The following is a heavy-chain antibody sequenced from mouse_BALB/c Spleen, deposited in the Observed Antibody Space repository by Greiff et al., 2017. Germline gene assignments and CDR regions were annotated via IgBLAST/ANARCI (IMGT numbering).Heavy chain of an antibody. J-gene: IGHJ4*01. V-gene: IGHV2-9*02. CDR2: IWAGGST. CDR1: GFSLTSYG. CDR3: ARDKGRDITTVVARDAMDY. D-gene: IGHD1-1*01. Sequence: VMLVESGPGLVAPSQSLSITCTVSGFSLTSYGVHWVRQPPGKGLEWLGVIWAGGSTNYNSALMSRLSISKDNSKSQVFLKMNSLQTDDTAMYYCARDKGRDITTVVARDAMDYWGQGTSVTVSS.